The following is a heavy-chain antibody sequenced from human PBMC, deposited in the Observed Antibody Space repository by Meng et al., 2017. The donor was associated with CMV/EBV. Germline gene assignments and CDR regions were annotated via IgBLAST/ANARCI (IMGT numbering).Heavy chain of an antibody. J-gene: IGHJ5*02. CDR1: GFSLSTSGLG. CDR2: INRDDDK. CDR3: APCVEGRGRNWFDP. V-gene: IGHV2-5*02. Sequence: ITFTSSGRTLVKPPQSVPLTCTLAGFSLSTSGLGVVWIRQPHGKAMEWIALINRDDDKRYSPSLKSRLTITKDTSKNQVVLTMTNMDPGDTATYYCAPCVEGRGRNWFDPWGQGTLVTVSS. D-gene: IGHD3-10*01.